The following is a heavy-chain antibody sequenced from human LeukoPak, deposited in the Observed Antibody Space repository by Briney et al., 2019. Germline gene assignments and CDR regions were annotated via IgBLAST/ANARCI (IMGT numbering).Heavy chain of an antibody. CDR1: GRSFSGYY. CDR2: INHSGST. D-gene: IGHD1-26*01. V-gene: IGHV4-34*01. CDR3: ARGPGATASAFDI. J-gene: IGHJ3*02. Sequence: SETLSLTCAVYGRSFSGYYWSWIRQTPGKGLEWIGEINHSGSTTYNPSLKSRVTMSVDTSKNQFSLKLSSVTAADTAVYYCARGPGATASAFDIWGQGTMVTVSS.